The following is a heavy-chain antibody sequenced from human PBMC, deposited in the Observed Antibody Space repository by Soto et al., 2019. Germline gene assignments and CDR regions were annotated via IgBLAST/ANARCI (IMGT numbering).Heavy chain of an antibody. CDR3: ARGYRQSGDSSSWVFDY. D-gene: IGHD6-13*01. V-gene: IGHV4-31*03. CDR2: IFYSGST. CDR1: GGSINSGGYY. Sequence: QVQLQESGPGLVKPSQTLSLICTVSGGSINSGGYYWNWIRQHPGKGLEWIGYIFYSGSTYYNPCLRRGVTISADTSENQFSLNLSSVTAADTAVYFCARGYRQSGDSSSWVFDYWGQGTLVNVSS. J-gene: IGHJ4*02.